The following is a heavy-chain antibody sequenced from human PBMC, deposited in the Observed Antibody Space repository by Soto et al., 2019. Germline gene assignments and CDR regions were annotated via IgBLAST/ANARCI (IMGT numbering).Heavy chain of an antibody. CDR1: GDTISSTRW. CDR2: IYHLGST. J-gene: IGHJ5*02. D-gene: IGHD2-21*01. Sequence: QVHLKESGPGLVKPSGTLSLTCTVSGDTISSTRWWSWVRLSPGKGLEWIGEIYHLGSTNYNPSPKSRVPLSIHKSITHFSLTFTSVPAAPTAVYFCAITVKFYFYSTTGLPFAPLRPVILVTVSS. V-gene: IGHV4-4*02. CDR3: AITVKFYFYSTTGLPFAP.